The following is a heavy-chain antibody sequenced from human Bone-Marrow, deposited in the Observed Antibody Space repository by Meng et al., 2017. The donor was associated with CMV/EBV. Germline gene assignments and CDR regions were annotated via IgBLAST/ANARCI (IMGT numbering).Heavy chain of an antibody. J-gene: IGHJ6*02. CDR1: GFTFSSYA. V-gene: IGHV3-23*01. CDR3: AKNEGYCSGGSCYSYYYYYYGMDV. Sequence: GGSPRLSCAASGFTFSSYAMSWVRQAPGKGLKWVSAISGSGGSTYYADSVKGRFTISRDKSKNTLYLQMNSLRAEDTAVYYCAKNEGYCSGGSCYSYYYYYYGMDVWGQGTTVTVSS. CDR2: ISGSGGST. D-gene: IGHD2-15*01.